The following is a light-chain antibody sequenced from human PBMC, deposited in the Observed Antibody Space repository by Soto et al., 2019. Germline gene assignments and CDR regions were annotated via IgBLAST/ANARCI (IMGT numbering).Light chain of an antibody. J-gene: IGKJ1*01. Sequence: EIVLTQSPGTLSLSPGERATLSCRARHSVTRSSLAWYQQKPGQAPRLLIYGASSRATGIPDRFRGSGSGTHFTLDVSRLEPEDFAMYYCHQYGSSPWTFGQGTKVEIK. CDR3: HQYGSSPWT. V-gene: IGKV3-20*01. CDR1: HSVTRSS. CDR2: GAS.